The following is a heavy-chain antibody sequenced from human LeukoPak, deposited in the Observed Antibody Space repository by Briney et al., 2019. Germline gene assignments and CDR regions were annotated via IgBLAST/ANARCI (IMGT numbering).Heavy chain of an antibody. D-gene: IGHD3-10*01. Sequence: PGGSLGLSCAASGFTFSPYYMHWVRQAPGKGLVWVSRIDNVGSVTSYADSVRGRFTISRDNAKDTLYLQMNSLRAEDTAVYYCAKGASMVRGVNQFDYWGQGTLVTVSS. CDR3: AKGASMVRGVNQFDY. CDR1: GFTFSPYY. J-gene: IGHJ4*02. V-gene: IGHV3-74*01. CDR2: IDNVGSVT.